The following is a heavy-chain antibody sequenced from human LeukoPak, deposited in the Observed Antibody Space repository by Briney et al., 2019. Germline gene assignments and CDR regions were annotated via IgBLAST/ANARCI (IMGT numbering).Heavy chain of an antibody. Sequence: PSETLSLTCAVYGGSFSGYYWSWIRQPPGKGLEWIGEINHSGSTNYNPSLKSRVTISVDTSKNQFSLKLSSVTAADTAVYYCARGYYGSGSYYGAQYYYYYYMDVWGKGTTVTISS. CDR2: INHSGST. V-gene: IGHV4-34*01. CDR1: GGSFSGYY. D-gene: IGHD3-10*01. CDR3: ARGYYGSGSYYGAQYYYYYYMDV. J-gene: IGHJ6*03.